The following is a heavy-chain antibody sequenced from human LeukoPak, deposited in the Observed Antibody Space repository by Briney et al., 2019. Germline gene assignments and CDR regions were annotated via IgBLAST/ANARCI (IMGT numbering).Heavy chain of an antibody. D-gene: IGHD3-22*01. J-gene: IGHJ4*02. V-gene: IGHV4-59*08. CDR2: IYYSGST. Sequence: SETLSLTCTVSGGSISSYYWSWIRQPPGKGLEWIGYIYYSGSTNYNPSLKSRVTISVDTSKNQFSLKLSSVTAADTAVYYCARTPYYYDSSGYDYLHFDYWGQGTLVTVSS. CDR3: ARTPYYYDSSGYDYLHFDY. CDR1: GGSISSYY.